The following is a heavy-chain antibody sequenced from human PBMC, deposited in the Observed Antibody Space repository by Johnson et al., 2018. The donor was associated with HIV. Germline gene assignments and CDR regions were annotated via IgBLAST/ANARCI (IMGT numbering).Heavy chain of an antibody. V-gene: IGHV3-66*01. D-gene: IGHD3-10*01. J-gene: IGHJ3*02. CDR2: IYRGGST. CDR3: ARASYYYGSADI. Sequence: VQLVESRGGVIQPGRSLRLSCAASGFTVIGNYMSWVRQAPGKGLEWVSVIYRGGSTYYADSVTGRFTISRDNAKKSLFLQMNSLRAEDTAVYYCARASYYYGSADIWGQGTMVTVSS. CDR1: GFTVIGNY.